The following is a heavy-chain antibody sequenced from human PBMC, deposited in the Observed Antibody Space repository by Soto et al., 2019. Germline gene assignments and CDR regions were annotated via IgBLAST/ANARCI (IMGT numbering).Heavy chain of an antibody. Sequence: TGGSLRLSCALSGFSLSDYAMSWVRRAPGKGLEWVSTISGSGSTTHYEDSVKGRFIISGDNSKNTLYLQMNSLRAEDTAVYYCAKGKQWLVPGWFDPWGPGTLVTVSS. CDR3: AKGKQWLVPGWFDP. D-gene: IGHD6-19*01. J-gene: IGHJ5*02. CDR1: GFSLSDYA. V-gene: IGHV3-23*01. CDR2: ISGSGSTT.